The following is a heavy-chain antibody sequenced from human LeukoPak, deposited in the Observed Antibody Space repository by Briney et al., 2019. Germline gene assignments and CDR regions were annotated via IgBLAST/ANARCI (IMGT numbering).Heavy chain of an antibody. V-gene: IGHV3-23*01. J-gene: IGHJ4*02. CDR2: ISGSGGST. Sequence: PGGSLRLSCAASGFTFSSYAMSWVRQAPGKGLEWVSAISGSGGSTYYADSVKGRFTISRDNSKNTLYLQMNSLRAEDTAVYYCAKGTYCSGGSCPLTDFDYWGQGTPVTVSS. CDR1: GFTFSSYA. CDR3: AKGTYCSGGSCPLTDFDY. D-gene: IGHD2-15*01.